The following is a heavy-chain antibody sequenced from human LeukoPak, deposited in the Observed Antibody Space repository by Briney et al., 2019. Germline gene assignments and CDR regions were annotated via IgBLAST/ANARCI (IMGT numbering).Heavy chain of an antibody. CDR3: ARAWFSSGWYPFDN. Sequence: PSETLSLTCSVSGGSIGSYHWNWIRQPPGKGLEWIGYIYYNGNTNYNPSLKSRVTILLDTSKNQFSLKLTSVTAADTAVYYCARAWFSSGWYPFDNWGQGTLVTVSS. CDR1: GGSIGSYH. V-gene: IGHV4-59*01. CDR2: IYYNGNT. D-gene: IGHD6-19*01. J-gene: IGHJ4*02.